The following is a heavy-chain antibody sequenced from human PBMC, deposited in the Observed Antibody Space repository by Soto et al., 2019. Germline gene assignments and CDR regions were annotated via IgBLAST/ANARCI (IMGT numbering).Heavy chain of an antibody. V-gene: IGHV1-3*01. J-gene: IGHJ6*02. CDR3: ARFNIKVVPAAMGPGYYYGMDV. CDR1: GYTFTSYA. Sequence: ASVKVSCKASGYTFTSYAMHWVRQAPGQRLEWMGWINAGNGNTKYSQKFQGRVTITRDTSASTAYMELSSLRSEDTAVYYCARFNIKVVPAAMGPGYYYGMDVWGQGTTVTVSS. CDR2: INAGNGNT. D-gene: IGHD2-2*01.